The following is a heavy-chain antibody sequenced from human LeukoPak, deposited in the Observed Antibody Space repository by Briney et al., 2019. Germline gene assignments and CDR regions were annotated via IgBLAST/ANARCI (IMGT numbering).Heavy chain of an antibody. CDR1: GFNFNTYS. J-gene: IGHJ6*02. CDR3: ARAGDILLVFYFHYYGMDV. CDR2: ISSTSNYI. D-gene: IGHD7-27*01. Sequence: PGGSLRLSCAVSGFNFNTYSMNWVRQAPGKGPEWVSSISSTSNYIYYAESVKGRFAVSRDNAKNSLYLQMNSLRADDTAVYYCARAGDILLVFYFHYYGMDVWGQGTTVIVSS. V-gene: IGHV3-21*01.